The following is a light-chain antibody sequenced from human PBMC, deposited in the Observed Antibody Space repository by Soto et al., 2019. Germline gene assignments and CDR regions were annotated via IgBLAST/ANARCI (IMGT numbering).Light chain of an antibody. V-gene: IGKV3-20*01. J-gene: IGKJ5*01. Sequence: VLTQSPGTLSFSPGESATLSCRASQTVSITYLTWYQQKPGQAPRLLIFGASKRATGIPDRFSGSGSGRDFTLTISGLGPEDFAVYYCQQYGSSPLISFGQGTRLEIK. CDR2: GAS. CDR3: QQYGSSPLIS. CDR1: QTVSITY.